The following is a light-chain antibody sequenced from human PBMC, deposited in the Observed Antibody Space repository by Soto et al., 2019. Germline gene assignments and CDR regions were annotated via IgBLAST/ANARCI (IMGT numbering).Light chain of an antibody. CDR1: QSLSSSY. CDR2: GTS. CDR3: QQYDYWLSLT. Sequence: EIVLTQSPGTLSLSPGERATLSCRASQSLSSSYLAWYQQKPGQAPRLLIYGTSIRATGIPDRFSGSGSGTDFTLTITRLEPEDFGVYYCQQYDYWLSLTFGGGTKVQMK. J-gene: IGKJ4*01. V-gene: IGKV3-20*01.